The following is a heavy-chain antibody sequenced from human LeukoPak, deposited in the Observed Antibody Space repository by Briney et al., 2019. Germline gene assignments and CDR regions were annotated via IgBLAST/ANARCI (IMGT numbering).Heavy chain of an antibody. CDR1: GFTFRSYT. Sequence: GMSLRLSCAASGFTFRSYTIHWVRQAPGKGLDWVVGITYDGSHEFYADSVKGRFTISRNNSKNMLSLQMNGLRTEDTAMYYCARDAPQVPAAGVLASWGQGTLVTVSS. CDR3: ARDAPQVPAAGVLAS. D-gene: IGHD6-13*01. V-gene: IGHV3-30*04. CDR2: ITYDGSHE. J-gene: IGHJ5*02.